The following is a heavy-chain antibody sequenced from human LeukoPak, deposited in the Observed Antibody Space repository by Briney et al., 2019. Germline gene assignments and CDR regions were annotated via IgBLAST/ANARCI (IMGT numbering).Heavy chain of an antibody. V-gene: IGHV3-21*01. D-gene: IGHD6-13*01. CDR2: ISSSSSYI. CDR1: GFTFSSYE. J-gene: IGHJ6*03. CDR3: ARDGSQGDYYYYMDV. Sequence: GGSLRLSCAASGFTFSSYEMNWVRQAPGKGLEWVSSISSSSSYIYYADSVKGRFTISRDNAKNSLYLQMNSLRAEDTAVYYCARDGSQGDYYYYMDVWGKGTTVTVSS.